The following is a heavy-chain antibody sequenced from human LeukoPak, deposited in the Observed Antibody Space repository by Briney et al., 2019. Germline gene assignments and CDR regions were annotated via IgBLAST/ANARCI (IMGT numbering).Heavy chain of an antibody. CDR3: VPHLSSGGYSVFHN. Sequence: GGSLRLSCAASGFTFNGYWMSWVRQAPGQGLEWVANIKEDGSAKYYVDSVKGRFIISRDNTKNSLYLQMNSLRIEDAAVYYCVPHLSSGGYSVFHNWGQGTGVTVSS. J-gene: IGHJ4*02. D-gene: IGHD1-26*01. CDR1: GFTFNGYW. CDR2: IKEDGSAK. V-gene: IGHV3-7*01.